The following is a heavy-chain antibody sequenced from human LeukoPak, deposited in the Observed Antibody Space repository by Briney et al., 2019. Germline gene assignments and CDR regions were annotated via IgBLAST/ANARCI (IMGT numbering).Heavy chain of an antibody. J-gene: IGHJ3*02. CDR1: GGSISSYY. Sequence: SETLSLTCTVSGGSISSYYWSWIRQPAGKGLEWIGRIYTSGSTNYNPSLKSRVTMSVDTSKNQFSLKLSSVTAADTAVYYCARGNSSGWYGDAFDIWGQGTMVTVSS. CDR3: ARGNSSGWYGDAFDI. CDR2: IYTSGST. D-gene: IGHD6-19*01. V-gene: IGHV4-4*07.